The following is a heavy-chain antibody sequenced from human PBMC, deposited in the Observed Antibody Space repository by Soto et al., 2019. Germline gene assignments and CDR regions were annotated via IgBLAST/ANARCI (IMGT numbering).Heavy chain of an antibody. CDR3: TRDFTWSEVY. D-gene: IGHD3-3*01. CDR1: GFTYSNYA. J-gene: IGHJ4*02. V-gene: IGHV3-48*02. CDR2: IIASSSSI. Sequence: VSSLRLSCASFGFTYSNYAMNSVRQAPEKGLEWVAYIIASSSSIYYADSVKGRFTISRDNAKNSLYLQMNSLRDEDTAVYYCTRDFTWSEVYWGQGVQVT.